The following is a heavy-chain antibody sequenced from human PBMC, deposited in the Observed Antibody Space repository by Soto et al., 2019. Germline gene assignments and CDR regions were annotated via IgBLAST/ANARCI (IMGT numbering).Heavy chain of an antibody. CDR1: GFTFDDYA. J-gene: IGHJ3*02. CDR2: ISWNSGSI. CDR3: AKDGGYYDSSGGGAFDI. D-gene: IGHD3-22*01. V-gene: IGHV3-9*01. Sequence: VQLVESGGGVVQPGRSLRLSCAASGFTFDDYAMHWVRQAPGKGLEWVSGISWNSGSIGYADSVKGRFTISRDNAKNSLYLQMNSLRAEDTALYYCAKDGGYYDSSGGGAFDIWGQGTMVTVSS.